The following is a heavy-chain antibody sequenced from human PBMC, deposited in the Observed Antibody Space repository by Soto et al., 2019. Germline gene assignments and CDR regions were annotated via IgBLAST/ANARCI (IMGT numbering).Heavy chain of an antibody. CDR1: GGSISSSIYY. Sequence: SETLSLTCTVSGGSISSSIYYWGWIRQPPGKGLEWIGSIYYSGSTYYNPSLKSRVTISVDTSKNQFSLKLSSVTAADTAVYYCARHGCSGGSCYYYYYYMDVWGKGTTVTVSS. D-gene: IGHD2-15*01. CDR3: ARHGCSGGSCYYYYYYMDV. CDR2: IYYSGST. V-gene: IGHV4-39*01. J-gene: IGHJ6*03.